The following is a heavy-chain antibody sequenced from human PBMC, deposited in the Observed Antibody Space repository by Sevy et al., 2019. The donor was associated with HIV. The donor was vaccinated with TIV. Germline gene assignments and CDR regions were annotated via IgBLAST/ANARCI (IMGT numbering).Heavy chain of an antibody. Sequence: SKTLSLTCAVYGGSFSGYYWSWIRQPPGKGLEWIGEINHSGSTNYNPSLKSRVTISVDTSKNQFSLKLSSVTAADTAVYYCARGTVIVVVPAANGNWFDPWGQGTLVTVSS. CDR2: INHSGST. J-gene: IGHJ5*02. CDR3: ARGTVIVVVPAANGNWFDP. V-gene: IGHV4-34*01. D-gene: IGHD2-2*01. CDR1: GGSFSGYY.